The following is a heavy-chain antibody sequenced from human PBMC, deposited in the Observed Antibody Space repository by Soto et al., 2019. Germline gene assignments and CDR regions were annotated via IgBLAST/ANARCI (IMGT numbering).Heavy chain of an antibody. Sequence: SVKVSCKASGGTFSSYAISWVRQAPGQGLEWMGGIIPIFGTANYAQKFQGRVTITADESTSTAYMELSSLRSEDTAVYYCAGGKLVPAAKHYYYGMDVWGKGPTVTVSS. V-gene: IGHV1-69*13. D-gene: IGHD2-2*01. CDR2: IIPIFGTA. CDR3: AGGKLVPAAKHYYYGMDV. CDR1: GGTFSSYA. J-gene: IGHJ6*04.